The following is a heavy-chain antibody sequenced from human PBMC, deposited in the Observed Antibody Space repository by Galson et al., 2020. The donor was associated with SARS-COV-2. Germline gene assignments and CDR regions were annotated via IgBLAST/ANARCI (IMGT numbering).Heavy chain of an antibody. V-gene: IGHV4-34*01. CDR2: INHRGST. J-gene: IGHJ4*02. CDR1: GRSFSGYY. Sequence: SETLSLTCAVYGRSFSGYYWSWIRQPPGKGMEWIGEINHRGSTTYTPSLKSRVTISVDTSKNQFSLKLSSVTAADTAVYYCARVLTSHYDFWSGYYPSFDYWGQGTLVTVSS. D-gene: IGHD3-3*01. CDR3: ARVLTSHYDFWSGYYPSFDY.